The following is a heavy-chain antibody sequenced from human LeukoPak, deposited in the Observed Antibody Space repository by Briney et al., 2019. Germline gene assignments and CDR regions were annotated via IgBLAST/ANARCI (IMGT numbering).Heavy chain of an antibody. CDR3: ARGSLNYYASGSYYMVF. J-gene: IGHJ4*02. D-gene: IGHD3-10*01. CDR1: GFSLSGYS. V-gene: IGHV3-48*02. Sequence: GGSLRLSCAASGFSLSGYSMNWVRQTPGKGLEWISYISSSMSITYYADSVKGRFTISGDNAKNSLYLQMNGLTDEDTAVYYCARGSLNYYASGSYYMVFWGQGTLVTVSS. CDR2: ISSSMSIT.